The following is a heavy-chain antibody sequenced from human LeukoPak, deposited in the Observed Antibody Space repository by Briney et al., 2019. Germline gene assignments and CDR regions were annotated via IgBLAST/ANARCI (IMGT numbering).Heavy chain of an antibody. CDR1: GLSFSTFG. CDR3: AKNYCSSTSCYSYYMDV. V-gene: IGHV3-30*02. Sequence: GGSLRLSCAASGLSFSTFGMYWVRQAPGKGLEWVAFIRYDGGDKYFANSVKGRFTIFRDNSRNTLYLQMNSVRAEDTALYYCAKNYCSSTSCYSYYMDVWGKGTTVTVSS. D-gene: IGHD2-2*02. J-gene: IGHJ6*03. CDR2: IRYDGGDK.